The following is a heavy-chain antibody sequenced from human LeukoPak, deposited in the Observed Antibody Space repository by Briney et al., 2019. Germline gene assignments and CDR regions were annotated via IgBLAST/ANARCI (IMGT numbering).Heavy chain of an antibody. D-gene: IGHD6-6*01. J-gene: IGHJ6*02. CDR3: ARRGSSPTLNYYYYGMDV. Sequence: GASVKVSCKASGGTFSSYAISWVRQAPGQGLEWMGGIIPIFGTANYAQKFQGRVTITADESTSIAYMELSSLRSEDTAVYYCARRGSSPTLNYYYYGMDVWGQGTTVTVSS. CDR1: GGTFSSYA. V-gene: IGHV1-69*13. CDR2: IIPIFGTA.